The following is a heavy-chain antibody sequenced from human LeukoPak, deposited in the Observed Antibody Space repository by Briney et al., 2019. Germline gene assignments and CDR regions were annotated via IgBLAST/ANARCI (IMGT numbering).Heavy chain of an antibody. Sequence: PGGSLRLSCAASGFTFSSYSMNWVRQAPGKGLEWVSYISSSSSTIYYADSVKGRFTISRDNAKNSLYLQMNSLRAEDTAVYYCARDWEHYWGQGTLVTVSS. D-gene: IGHD1-26*01. CDR3: ARDWEHY. V-gene: IGHV3-48*04. J-gene: IGHJ4*02. CDR2: ISSSSSTI. CDR1: GFTFSSYS.